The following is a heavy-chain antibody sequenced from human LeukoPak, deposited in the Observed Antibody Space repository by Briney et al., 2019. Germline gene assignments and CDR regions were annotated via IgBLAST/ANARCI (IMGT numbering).Heavy chain of an antibody. CDR3: AREGHLSGYYFPDY. J-gene: IGHJ4*02. V-gene: IGHV1-2*06. CDR2: INPNSGGT. D-gene: IGHD3-22*01. CDR1: GYTFTGYY. Sequence: ASVKVSCKASGYTFTGYYMHWARQAPGQGLEWMGRINPNSGGTNYAQKFQGRVTMTRDTSISTAYMELSRLRSDDTAVYYCAREGHLSGYYFPDYWGQGTLVTVSS.